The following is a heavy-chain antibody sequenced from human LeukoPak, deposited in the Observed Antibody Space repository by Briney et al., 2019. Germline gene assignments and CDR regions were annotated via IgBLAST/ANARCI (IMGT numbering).Heavy chain of an antibody. CDR1: GDSISSYY. CDR2: IYTSGST. J-gene: IGHJ4*02. CDR3: ARVGSGWQLDY. D-gene: IGHD6-19*01. V-gene: IGHV4-4*07. Sequence: PSETLSLTCTVSGDSISSYYWSWIRQPAGKGLEWIGRIYTSGSTNYNPSFKSRVTMSVDTSKNQFSPKLSSVTAADTAVYYCARVGSGWQLDYWGQGTLVTVSS.